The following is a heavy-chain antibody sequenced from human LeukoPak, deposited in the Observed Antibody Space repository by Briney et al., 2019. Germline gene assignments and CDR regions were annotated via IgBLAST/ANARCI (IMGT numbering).Heavy chain of an antibody. V-gene: IGHV4-39*02. CDR1: GGSISSCCYY. CDR3: ARGSPYHN. J-gene: IGHJ4*02. CDR2: IHYSAST. D-gene: IGHD2-15*01. Sequence: PSETLSLTCTVSGGSISSCCYYWGWVRQPPGKGLEWIRSIHYSASTYYSPSLKSRVTISVDTSKYHCSLKVHSVTAADTAAYYCARGSPYHNWGQGTLVTVSS.